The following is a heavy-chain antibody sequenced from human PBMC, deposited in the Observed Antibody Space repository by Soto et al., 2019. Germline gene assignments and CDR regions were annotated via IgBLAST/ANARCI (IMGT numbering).Heavy chain of an antibody. CDR1: GFTFTDYW. CDR2: INSDGSRT. V-gene: IGHV3-74*01. D-gene: IGHD4-4*01. J-gene: IGHJ4*02. Sequence: PGGSLRLSCAASGFTFTDYWTHWVRQAPGKGLVWVSRINSDGSRTSYADSVTGRFTISRDNAKNTLYLQMNSLRVEDTALYYCARETYRGFYFDYWGQGTLVTFSS. CDR3: ARETYRGFYFDY.